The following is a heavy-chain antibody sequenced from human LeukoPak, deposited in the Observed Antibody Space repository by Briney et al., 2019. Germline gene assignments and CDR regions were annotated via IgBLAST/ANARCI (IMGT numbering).Heavy chain of an antibody. CDR2: ISGEGTP. D-gene: IGHD6-19*01. Sequence: GRSLRLSCAASGFTLGDYAMNWVRHGPGKGLEWVSLISGEGTPYYADSVKGRFTISRDRSKNSLYLQMNSLRIEDTALYHCGKVAGVAGTLYGAFDIWGQGTMVTVSS. CDR1: GFTLGDYA. CDR3: GKVAGVAGTLYGAFDI. J-gene: IGHJ3*02. V-gene: IGHV3-43*02.